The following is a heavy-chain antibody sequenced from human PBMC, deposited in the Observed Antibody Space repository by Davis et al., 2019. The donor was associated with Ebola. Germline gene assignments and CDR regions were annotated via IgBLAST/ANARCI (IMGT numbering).Heavy chain of an antibody. CDR3: AKVGGENY. CDR1: GFTFSTFT. V-gene: IGHV3-30-3*01. J-gene: IGHJ4*02. CDR2: ISYDGNNK. D-gene: IGHD2-21*01. Sequence: PGGSLRLSCAASGFTFSTFTMHWVRQAPGKGLEWVAVISYDGNNKYYADSVKGRFIISRDNAKNSLSLQMNSLRPEDTALYYCAKVGGENYWGQGTPVTVSS.